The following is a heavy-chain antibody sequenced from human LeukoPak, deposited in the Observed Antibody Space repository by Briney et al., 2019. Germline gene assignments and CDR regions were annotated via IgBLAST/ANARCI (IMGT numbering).Heavy chain of an antibody. CDR1: GGTFSSYA. V-gene: IGHV1-69*04. Sequence: ASVKVSCKASGGTFSSYAISWVRQAPGQGLEWMGRIIPILGIANYAQKFQGRVTITADKSTSTAYMELSSLRSEDTAMYYCARGSRDIAAAGIVMYNFDSWGQGTLVTVSS. CDR2: IIPILGIA. D-gene: IGHD6-13*01. CDR3: ARGSRDIAAAGIVMYNFDS. J-gene: IGHJ4*02.